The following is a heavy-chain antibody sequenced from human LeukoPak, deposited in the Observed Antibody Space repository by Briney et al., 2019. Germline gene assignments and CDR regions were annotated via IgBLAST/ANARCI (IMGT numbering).Heavy chain of an antibody. J-gene: IGHJ6*03. CDR2: IYYSGST. Sequence: PSETLSLTCTVSGGSISSSSYYWGWIRQPPGKGLEWIGSIYYSGSTYYNPSLKSRVTISVDTSKNQFSLKLSSVTAADTAVYYCARDGSSGWYLYYYYYYMDVWGKGTTVTVSS. V-gene: IGHV4-39*07. D-gene: IGHD6-19*01. CDR3: ARDGSSGWYLYYYYYYMDV. CDR1: GGSISSSSYY.